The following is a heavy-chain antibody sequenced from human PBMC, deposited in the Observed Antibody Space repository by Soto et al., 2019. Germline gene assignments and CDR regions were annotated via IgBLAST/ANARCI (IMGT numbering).Heavy chain of an antibody. CDR3: ARDRLGVSVTGGGFDS. Sequence: QVQLVQSGGEVKKPGPSVKVSCKASGYTFSNFGLSWVRQAPGQGLELMGWISPYNGNTNYAQKLKGRLTMTTDTSTSTAYMELRSLRSDDTAVYYCARDRLGVSVTGGGFDSWGQGTLVTVSS. D-gene: IGHD2-8*01. CDR2: ISPYNGNT. J-gene: IGHJ4*02. CDR1: GYTFSNFG. V-gene: IGHV1-18*01.